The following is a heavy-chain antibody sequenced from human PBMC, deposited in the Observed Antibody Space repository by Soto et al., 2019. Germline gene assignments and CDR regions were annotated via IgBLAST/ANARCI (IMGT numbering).Heavy chain of an antibody. CDR3: VRVGVGIGNHFDS. Sequence: PSETLSLTCSVSNGSISGFYWTWIRQPPGKILEWIGYIHYSGRTDYNPSLTSRATMSVDTSKNQFSLNLKSITAADTAVYYCVRVGVGIGNHFDSWGRRTLVTVSS. CDR1: NGSISGFY. D-gene: IGHD1-26*01. V-gene: IGHV4-59*12. J-gene: IGHJ4*02. CDR2: IHYSGRT.